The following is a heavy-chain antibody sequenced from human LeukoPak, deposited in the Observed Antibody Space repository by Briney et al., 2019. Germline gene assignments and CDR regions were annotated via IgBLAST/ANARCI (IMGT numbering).Heavy chain of an antibody. CDR2: INPNSGGT. J-gene: IGHJ4*02. D-gene: IGHD6-19*01. Sequence: GASVKVSCKASGYTFTGYYMHWVRQAPGQGLEWMGWINPNSGGTNYAQKFQGWVTMTRDTSISTAYMELSRLRSDDTAVYYCARENPGVAVAGRSDYWGQGTLVTVSS. CDR1: GYTFTGYY. CDR3: ARENPGVAVAGRSDY. V-gene: IGHV1-2*04.